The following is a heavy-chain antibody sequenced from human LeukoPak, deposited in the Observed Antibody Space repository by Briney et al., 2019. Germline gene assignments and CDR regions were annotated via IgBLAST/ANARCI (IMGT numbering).Heavy chain of an antibody. Sequence: PGGSLRLSGVASGFRFGSFLMSWVRQAPGKGLEWVANINQDGSEKYYVDSVKGRFTISRDNAKNSLHLQMNSLRSEDTAVYYCARIGSVDLKSLNPWGQGTLVTVSS. CDR3: ARIGSVDLKSLNP. CDR1: GFRFGSFL. CDR2: INQDGSEK. J-gene: IGHJ5*02. D-gene: IGHD3-3*01. V-gene: IGHV3-7*01.